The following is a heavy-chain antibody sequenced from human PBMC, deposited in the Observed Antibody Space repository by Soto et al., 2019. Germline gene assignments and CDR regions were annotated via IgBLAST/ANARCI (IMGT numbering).Heavy chain of an antibody. CDR1: GFTFSGYA. J-gene: IGHJ3*01. CDR3: AKDKPTTTAFDV. D-gene: IGHD1-1*01. Sequence: GGSLRLSCAASGFTFSGYAMGWVRQAPGKGLEWVAAITERGDKTFYADSVRGRFTISRDNSKNTLHLQMNSLRAEDTALYYCAKDKPTTTAFDVWGQGTMVTVSS. V-gene: IGHV3-23*01. CDR2: ITERGDKT.